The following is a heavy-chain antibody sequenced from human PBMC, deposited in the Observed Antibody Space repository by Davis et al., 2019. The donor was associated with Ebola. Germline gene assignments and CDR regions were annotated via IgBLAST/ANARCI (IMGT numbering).Heavy chain of an antibody. CDR1: GDSIGSSSYY. D-gene: IGHD3-3*02. CDR2: IYYSGST. Sequence: MPGGSLRLSCTVSGDSIGSSSYYWGWIRQPPGKGLEWIGSIYYSGSTNYNPSLKSRVTISVDTSKNQFSLKLSSVTAADTAVYYCAIFGVVIDYWGQGTLVTVSS. J-gene: IGHJ4*02. CDR3: AIFGVVIDY. V-gene: IGHV4-39*07.